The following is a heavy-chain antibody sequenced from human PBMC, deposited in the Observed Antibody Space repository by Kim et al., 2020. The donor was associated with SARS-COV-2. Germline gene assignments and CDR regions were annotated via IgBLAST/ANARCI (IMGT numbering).Heavy chain of an antibody. V-gene: IGHV3-30*14. D-gene: IGHD3-22*01. CDR2: ISFDGRQK. J-gene: IGHJ4*02. CDR1: GFTFSSYA. CDR3: ARRLYHHGGVYYPFDF. Sequence: GGSLRLSCAASGFTFSSYAMYWVRQAPGKGLEWLAGISFDGRQKYYADSVKGRFTISRDRSKNTIYVQMDSLRPDDTAFYYRARRLYHHGGVYYPFDFWGQLTLDPFYS.